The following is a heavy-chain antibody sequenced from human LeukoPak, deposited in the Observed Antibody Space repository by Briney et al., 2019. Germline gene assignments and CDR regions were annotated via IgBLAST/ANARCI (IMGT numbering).Heavy chain of an antibody. CDR3: VSFYETY. CDR2: INSDGSWT. D-gene: IGHD2/OR15-2a*01. CDR1: ANYW. V-gene: IGHV3-74*01. Sequence: GGSLRLSCVASANYWMHWVRQAPGKGLVWVSHINSDGSWTNYADSVKGRFTISKDNAKNTVYLQMNSLRAEDTAVYYCVSFYETYWGRGTLVTVSS. J-gene: IGHJ4*02.